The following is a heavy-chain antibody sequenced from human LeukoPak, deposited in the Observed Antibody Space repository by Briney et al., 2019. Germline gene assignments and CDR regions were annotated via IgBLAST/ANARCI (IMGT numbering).Heavy chain of an antibody. J-gene: IGHJ4*02. V-gene: IGHV4-30-2*01. CDR1: GGSISSGGYS. Sequence: SETLSLTCAVSGGSISSGGYSWSWIRQPPGKGLERIGYIYHSGSTYYNPSLKSRVTISVDRPKNQFSLKLSSVTAADTAVYYCARALSGYVGYYFDYWGQGILVTVSS. D-gene: IGHD3-22*01. CDR3: ARALSGYVGYYFDY. CDR2: IYHSGST.